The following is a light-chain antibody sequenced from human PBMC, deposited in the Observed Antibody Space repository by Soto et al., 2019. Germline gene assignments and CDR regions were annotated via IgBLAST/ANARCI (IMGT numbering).Light chain of an antibody. CDR2: GAS. CDR1: QSVSSN. J-gene: IGKJ5*01. Sequence: EIVMTQSPATLSVSPGERSTLSCSASQSVSSNLAWYQQKPGQAPRLLIYGASTRATGLPDRFSGSGSGTDFTLTISRLEPEDFAVFYCQHYDSLPITFGQGTRLEIK. CDR3: QHYDSLPIT. V-gene: IGKV3-15*01.